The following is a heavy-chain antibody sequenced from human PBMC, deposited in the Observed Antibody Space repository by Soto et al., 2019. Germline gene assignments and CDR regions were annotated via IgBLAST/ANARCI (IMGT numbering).Heavy chain of an antibody. CDR3: ARDDEYSGNGMDV. CDR1: EFTFSNYG. Sequence: QVQLVESGGGVVQPGRSLRLSCAASEFTFSNYGMHWVRQAPGKGLEWVAVILNDGSNRYHADSVKDRFTSSRDNSKNTLYLQMNSRRAEDTAVYYCARDDEYSGNGMDVWGQGTTVTVS. V-gene: IGHV3-33*01. CDR2: ILNDGSNR. J-gene: IGHJ6*02. D-gene: IGHD3-10*01.